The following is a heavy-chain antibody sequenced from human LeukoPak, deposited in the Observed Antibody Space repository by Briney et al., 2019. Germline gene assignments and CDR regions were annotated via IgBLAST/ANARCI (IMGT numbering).Heavy chain of an antibody. V-gene: IGHV3-30*04. CDR3: ARSGGTPQAYSSSPRLDY. CDR1: GFTFSSYA. D-gene: IGHD6-6*01. Sequence: SGGSLRLSCAASGFTFSSYAMHWVRQAPGKGLEWVAVISYDGSNKYYADSVKGRFTISRDNSKNTLYLQMNSLRAEDTAVYYCARSGGTPQAYSSSPRLDYWGQGTLVTVSS. CDR2: ISYDGSNK. J-gene: IGHJ4*02.